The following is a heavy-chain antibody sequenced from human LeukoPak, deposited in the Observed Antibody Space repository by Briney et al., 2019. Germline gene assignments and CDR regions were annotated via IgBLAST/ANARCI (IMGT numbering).Heavy chain of an antibody. CDR3: ARGPGVLFFDY. CDR1: GFTVSSNY. CDR2: IYSGGDT. V-gene: IGHV3-53*01. Sequence: GGSLRLSCAAPGFTVSSNYMTWVRQAPGKGLEWVSVIYSGGDTYYADSVKGRFTISRDISKNTLYPQMNSLRAEDTAVYYCARGPGVLFFDYWGQGILVTVSS. J-gene: IGHJ4*02. D-gene: IGHD3-16*01.